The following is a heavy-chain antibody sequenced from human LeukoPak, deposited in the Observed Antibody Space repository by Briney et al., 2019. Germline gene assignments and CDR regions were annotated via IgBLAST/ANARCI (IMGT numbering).Heavy chain of an antibody. CDR1: GFTFSSYG. D-gene: IGHD6-6*01. Sequence: PGRSLRLSCAASGFTFSSYGMHWVRQAPGKGLEWVAVIWYDGSNKYYADSVKGRFTISRDNSKNTLYLQMNSLRAEDTAVYYCAKDLRTFLVYSSSPFLGYLGQGTLVTDSS. J-gene: IGHJ4*02. CDR2: IWYDGSNK. CDR3: AKDLRTFLVYSSSPFLGY. V-gene: IGHV3-33*06.